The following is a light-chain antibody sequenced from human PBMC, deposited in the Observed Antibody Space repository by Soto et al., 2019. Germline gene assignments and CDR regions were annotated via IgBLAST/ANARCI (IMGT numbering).Light chain of an antibody. CDR3: QQYNAYSWT. CDR1: QNINSW. Sequence: DIHMTQSPATLAASLGDRVTITCRASQNINSWLAWYQQKPGKAPKLLIYEASTLERGVPSRYGGSGSGTEFTLTISSLQSDDFGTYYCQQYNAYSWTFGQGTKVDIK. J-gene: IGKJ1*01. CDR2: EAS. V-gene: IGKV1-5*03.